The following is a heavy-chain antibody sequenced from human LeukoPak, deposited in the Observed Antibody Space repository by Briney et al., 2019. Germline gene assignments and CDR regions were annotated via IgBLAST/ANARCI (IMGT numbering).Heavy chain of an antibody. V-gene: IGHV3-7*05. CDR1: GFTFSSHW. D-gene: IGHD3-16*01. CDR2: IKQDGSEK. J-gene: IGHJ4*02. Sequence: PGGSLRLSCAASGFTFSSHWMIWVRQAPGKGLEWVANIKQDGSEKYYVDSVKGRFTISRDNAKNSLYLQMNSLRAEDTAVYFTARGNDGAFDYWGQGTLVTVSS. CDR3: ARGNDGAFDY.